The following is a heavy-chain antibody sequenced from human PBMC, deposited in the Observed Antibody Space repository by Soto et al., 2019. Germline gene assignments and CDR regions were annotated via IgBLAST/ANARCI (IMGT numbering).Heavy chain of an antibody. CDR3: AKDQDYYDSSGYYLGAFDI. Sequence: PGGSLRLSCAASGFTFSSYAMSWVRQAPGKGLEWVSAISGSGGSTYYADSVKGRFTISRDNSKNTLYLQMNSLRAEDTAVYYCAKDQDYYDSSGYYLGAFDIWGQGTMVTVSS. J-gene: IGHJ3*02. V-gene: IGHV3-23*01. CDR1: GFTFSSYA. D-gene: IGHD3-22*01. CDR2: ISGSGGST.